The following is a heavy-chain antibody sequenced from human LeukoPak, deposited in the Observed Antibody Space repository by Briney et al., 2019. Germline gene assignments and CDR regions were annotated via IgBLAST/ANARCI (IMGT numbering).Heavy chain of an antibody. D-gene: IGHD3-10*01. CDR2: IYTSGST. CDR1: GGSISSYY. J-gene: IGHJ5*02. V-gene: IGHV4-4*07. CDR3: ARVDYYGSGSYSPFDP. Sequence: SETLSLTCTVSGGSISSYYWSWIRQPAGEGLEWIGRIYTSGSTNYNPSLKSRVTMSVDTSKNQFSLKLSSVTAADTAVYYYARVDYYGSGSYSPFDPWGQGTLVTVSS.